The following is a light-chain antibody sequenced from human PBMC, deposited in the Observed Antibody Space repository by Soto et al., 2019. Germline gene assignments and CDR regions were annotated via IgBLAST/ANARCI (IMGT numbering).Light chain of an antibody. J-gene: IGKJ5*01. CDR2: DAS. Sequence: DIQMTQYPSSLSASVGDRVTITCQASQDVSVFLNWYQQKPGKAPQLLFFDASHLASGVPPSFSGSGSGTRFIFTISGLQPEDFATYYCQQCHNVPSTIGRGTRLDIK. V-gene: IGKV1-33*01. CDR3: QQCHNVPST. CDR1: QDVSVF.